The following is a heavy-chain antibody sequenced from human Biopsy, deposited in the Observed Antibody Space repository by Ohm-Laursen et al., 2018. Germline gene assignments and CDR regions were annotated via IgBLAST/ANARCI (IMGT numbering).Heavy chain of an antibody. D-gene: IGHD4-23*01. CDR2: ISYTGYT. V-gene: IGHV4-59*11. CDR3: ARGSNEYGGLYFPH. CDR1: GGSFTGHY. Sequence: GTLSLTCTISGGSFTGHYWSWIRQPPGKGLEWIGHISYTGYTSYKSSLKSRVTISLDTSRKHFSLRLTSLAAADTAVYYCARGSNEYGGLYFPHWGQGTLVTVSS. J-gene: IGHJ1*01.